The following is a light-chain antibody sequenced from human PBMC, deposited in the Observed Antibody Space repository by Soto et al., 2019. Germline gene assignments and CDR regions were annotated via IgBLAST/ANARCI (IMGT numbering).Light chain of an antibody. V-gene: IGKV1-27*01. CDR2: AAS. J-gene: IGKJ1*01. CDR1: QGISNY. CDR3: PKYNSAPRT. Sequence: DLQMTQSPSSLSASVGDRVTITCRASQGISNYLAWYQQKPGKVPKLLIYAASTLQSGVPSRFSGSGSGTDFPLTISSLQPEDVATFYCPKYNSAPRTFGQGTKVEIK.